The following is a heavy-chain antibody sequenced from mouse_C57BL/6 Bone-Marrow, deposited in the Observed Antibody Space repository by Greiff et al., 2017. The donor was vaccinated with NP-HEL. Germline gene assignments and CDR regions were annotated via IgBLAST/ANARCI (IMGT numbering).Heavy chain of an antibody. J-gene: IGHJ4*01. CDR2: INPYNGGT. CDR3: ASGLLLRYLRDYAMDY. CDR1: GYTFTDYY. Sequence: EVQLQQSGPALVKPGASVKMSCKASGYTFTDYYMNWVKQSHGKSLEWIGVINPYNGGTSYNQKFKGKATLTVDKSSSTAYMELNSLTSEDSAVYYCASGLLLRYLRDYAMDYWGQGTSVTVSS. D-gene: IGHD1-1*01. V-gene: IGHV1-19*01.